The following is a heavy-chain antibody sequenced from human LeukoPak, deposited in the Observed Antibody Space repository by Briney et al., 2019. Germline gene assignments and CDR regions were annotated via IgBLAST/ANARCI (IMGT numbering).Heavy chain of an antibody. V-gene: IGHV3-NL1*01. Sequence: GRSLRLSCAASGFTFSSYGMHWVRQAPGKGLEWVSVIYSGGSTYYADSVKGRFTISRDNSKNTLYLQMNSLRAEDTAVYYCAGRYCSGGSCYYYYGMDVWGQGTTVTVSS. CDR3: AGRYCSGGSCYYYYGMDV. J-gene: IGHJ6*02. CDR1: GFTFSSYG. D-gene: IGHD2-15*01. CDR2: IYSGGST.